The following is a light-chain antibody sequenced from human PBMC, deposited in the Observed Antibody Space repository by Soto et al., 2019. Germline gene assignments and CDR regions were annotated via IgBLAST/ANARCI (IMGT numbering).Light chain of an antibody. CDR3: QQYDNLPLP. CDR2: DAS. Sequence: DIQMTQSPSSLSASVGDRVTITCQASQDISNYLNWYQQKPGKAPKRLIYDASNLETGVPSRFSGSGSGTDFTFTISSLQPEDIATYYCQQYDNLPLPFGGGTKVEIK. V-gene: IGKV1-33*01. CDR1: QDISNY. J-gene: IGKJ4*01.